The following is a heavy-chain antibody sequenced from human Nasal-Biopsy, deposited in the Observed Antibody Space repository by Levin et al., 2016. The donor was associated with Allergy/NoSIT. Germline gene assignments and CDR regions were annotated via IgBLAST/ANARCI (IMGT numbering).Heavy chain of an antibody. J-gene: IGHJ4*02. CDR2: ITQSGGGT. Sequence: GESLKISCAASGFTFETYIMHWVRQAPGRRLEYVSAITQSGGGTYYDTSVKGRFIISRDNSKNTLYLQMGSLRAEDMAVYYCARGVYYGSTKYYFDYWGQGTLLTVSS. D-gene: IGHD3-10*01. V-gene: IGHV3-64*01. CDR3: ARGVYYGSTKYYFDY. CDR1: GFTFETYI.